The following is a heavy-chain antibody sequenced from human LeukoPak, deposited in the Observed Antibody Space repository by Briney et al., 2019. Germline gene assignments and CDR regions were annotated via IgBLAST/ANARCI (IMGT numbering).Heavy chain of an antibody. Sequence: ASVRVSCKVSGYSLSELSIQWVRQVPGERLEWMGGFDAEDGKTIYAQKFQGRVTMTEDTSIDTAYMDLSSLRSEDTAMYYCAAARQTYYYDSGDYYSDYWGQGTLVTVSS. D-gene: IGHD3-22*01. CDR2: FDAEDGKT. CDR3: AAARQTYYYDSGDYYSDY. CDR1: GYSLSELS. J-gene: IGHJ4*02. V-gene: IGHV1-24*01.